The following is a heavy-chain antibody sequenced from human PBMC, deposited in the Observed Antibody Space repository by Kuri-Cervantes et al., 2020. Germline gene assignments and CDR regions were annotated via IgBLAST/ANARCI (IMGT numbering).Heavy chain of an antibody. Sequence: GSLRLSCTVSGGSISSYYWSWIRQPPGKGLEWIGYIYYTGSTNYNPSLKSRVTILVDTSKNQFSLRLTSVTAADTAIYYCARTRNSGYFDYWGQGAPVTVSS. D-gene: IGHD1-7*01. V-gene: IGHV4-59*13. CDR1: GGSISSYY. J-gene: IGHJ4*02. CDR3: ARTRNSGYFDY. CDR2: IYYTGST.